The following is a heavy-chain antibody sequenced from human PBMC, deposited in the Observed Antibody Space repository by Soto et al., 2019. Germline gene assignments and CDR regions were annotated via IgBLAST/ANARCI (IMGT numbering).Heavy chain of an antibody. V-gene: IGHV4-31*03. CDR2: IYYSGST. D-gene: IGHD3-3*01. Sequence: LSLTCTVSGGSISSGGYYWSWIRQHPGKGLEWIGYIYYSGSTYYNPSLKSRVTISVDTSKNQFSLKLSSVTAADTAVYYCARLPRFVEWLLFDDAFDIWGQGTMVTVSS. J-gene: IGHJ3*02. CDR1: GGSISSGGYY. CDR3: ARLPRFVEWLLFDDAFDI.